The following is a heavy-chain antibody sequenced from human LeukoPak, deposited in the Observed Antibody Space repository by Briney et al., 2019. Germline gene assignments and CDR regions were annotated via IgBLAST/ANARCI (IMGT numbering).Heavy chain of an antibody. J-gene: IGHJ3*02. V-gene: IGHV1-18*01. CDR3: ARMAVVSPPIAFDI. CDR2: ISAYNGNT. CDR1: GYTFTSYG. D-gene: IGHD4-23*01. Sequence: VASVKVSCKASGYTFTSYGISWVRQAPGQGLEWMGWISAYNGNTNYAQKLQGRVTMTTDTSTSTAYMELRSLRSDDTAVYYCARMAVVSPPIAFDIWAKGQWSPSLQ.